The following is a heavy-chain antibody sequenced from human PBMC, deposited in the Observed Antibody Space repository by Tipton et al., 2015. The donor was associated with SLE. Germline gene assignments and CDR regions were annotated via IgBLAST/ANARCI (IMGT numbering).Heavy chain of an antibody. J-gene: IGHJ2*01. Sequence: LRLSCAVSGGSLTTYYWSWIRQSPGKGLEWIGYFYYSGSTKYNPSLKSRVTMSVDTSKNHFSVKLSSVTAADTAIYYCARVWSGYSSSYFDLWGRGTLVTVSS. V-gene: IGHV4-59*01. CDR1: GGSLTTYY. D-gene: IGHD3-3*01. CDR2: FYYSGST. CDR3: ARVWSGYSSSYFDL.